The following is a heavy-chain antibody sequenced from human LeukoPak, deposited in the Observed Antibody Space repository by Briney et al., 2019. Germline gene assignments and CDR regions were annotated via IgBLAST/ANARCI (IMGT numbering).Heavy chain of an antibody. CDR2: ISSSSTYI. CDR3: AGDYEGNLAFDI. V-gene: IGHV3-21*01. CDR1: GFSFSNCS. J-gene: IGHJ3*02. Sequence: GGSLRLSCAASGFSFSNCSMNWVRQAPGKGLEWVSSISSSSTYIYYADSLEGRFTISRDNVRNSLYLQTNSLRAEDTAVYYCAGDYEGNLAFDIWGQGTMVTVSS. D-gene: IGHD4-23*01.